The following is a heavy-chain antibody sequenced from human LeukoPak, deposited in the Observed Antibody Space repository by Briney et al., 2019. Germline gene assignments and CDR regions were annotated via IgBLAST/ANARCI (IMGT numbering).Heavy chain of an antibody. J-gene: IGHJ5*02. D-gene: IGHD6-19*01. CDR1: GYTFTSYG. V-gene: IGHV1-18*01. Sequence: VSVKVSCKASGYTFTSYGISWVRQAPGQGLEWMGWIRAYNGNTNYAQKLQGRVTMTTDTSTSTAYMELRSLRSDDTAVYYCARDPYSSGFKWFDPWGQGTLVTVSS. CDR3: ARDPYSSGFKWFDP. CDR2: IRAYNGNT.